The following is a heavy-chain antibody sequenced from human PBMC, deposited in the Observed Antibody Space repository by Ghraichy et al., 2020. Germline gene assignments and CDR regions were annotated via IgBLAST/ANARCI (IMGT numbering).Heavy chain of an antibody. CDR2: ISGSGGNT. Sequence: GESLNISCAASGFTFSSYAMSWVRQAPGKGLEWVSAISGSGGNTYYADSVKGRFTFSRDNSKNTLYLQMNSLRAEDTAGYYCAKEVGRGGGSCFHHWGQGILVTVSS. D-gene: IGHD2-15*01. CDR3: AKEVGRGGGSCFHH. V-gene: IGHV3-23*01. CDR1: GFTFSSYA. J-gene: IGHJ1*01.